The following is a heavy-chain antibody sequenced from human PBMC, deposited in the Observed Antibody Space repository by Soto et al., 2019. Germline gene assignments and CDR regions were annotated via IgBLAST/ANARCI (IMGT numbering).Heavy chain of an antibody. V-gene: IGHV1-69*06. CDR3: ARGGLQAQGVQYNHYAMDV. J-gene: IGHJ6*02. CDR2: IIPIFSTP. CDR1: GGTFDRHT. Sequence: SVKVSCKASGGTFDRHTINWVRQAPGQGLEWMGGIIPIFSTPKYAQKFQGRVMLTADKSTSTAYMELSSLRYEDTAVYYCARGGLQAQGVQYNHYAMDVWGQGTRDTFSS. D-gene: IGHD1-20*01.